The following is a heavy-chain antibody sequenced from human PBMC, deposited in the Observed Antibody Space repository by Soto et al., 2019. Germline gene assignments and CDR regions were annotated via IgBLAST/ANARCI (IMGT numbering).Heavy chain of an antibody. CDR1: GFTFSSYE. J-gene: IGHJ4*02. V-gene: IGHV3-48*03. D-gene: IGHD1-26*01. CDR2: ISSSGSTI. CDR3: ARVGATYYPDY. Sequence: PVGSLRLSCAASGFTFSSYEMNWVRQAPGKGLEWVSYISSSGSTIYYADSVKGRFTISRDNAKNSLYLQMNSLRAEDTAVYYCARVGATYYPDYWGQGTLVTVSS.